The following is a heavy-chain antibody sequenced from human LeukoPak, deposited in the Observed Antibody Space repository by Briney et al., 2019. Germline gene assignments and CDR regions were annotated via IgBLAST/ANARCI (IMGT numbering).Heavy chain of an antibody. J-gene: IGHJ3*02. D-gene: IGHD3-22*01. Sequence: ASVTVSCKASGYTFTSYGISWVRQAPGQGLEWMGWISAYNGNTNYAQKLQGRVTITTDTSTSTAYMELRSLRSDDTAVYYCARDWDDTMRHPDNAFDIWGQGTMVTVSS. CDR3: ARDWDDTMRHPDNAFDI. V-gene: IGHV1-18*01. CDR1: GYTFTSYG. CDR2: ISAYNGNT.